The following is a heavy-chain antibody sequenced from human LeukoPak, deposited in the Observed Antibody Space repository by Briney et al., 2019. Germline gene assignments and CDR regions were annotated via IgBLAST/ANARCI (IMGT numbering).Heavy chain of an antibody. D-gene: IGHD6-13*01. CDR1: GFSVGSNY. J-gene: IGHJ4*02. Sequence: GGSLRLSCAASGFSVGSNYMTWVRQAPGKGLEWVSVIYSGDNSYYADSVKGRFTISRDTSKNTLYPQMNSLRAEDTAVYYCARDEIIAGDWGQGTLVTVSS. CDR2: IYSGDNS. CDR3: ARDEIIAGD. V-gene: IGHV3-53*01.